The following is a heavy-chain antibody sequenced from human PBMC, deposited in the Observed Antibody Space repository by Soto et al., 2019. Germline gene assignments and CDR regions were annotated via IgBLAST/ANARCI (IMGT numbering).Heavy chain of an antibody. J-gene: IGHJ4*02. CDR3: ANGYGQVVVITPFDY. D-gene: IGHD3-22*01. CDR2: ISVTSTTI. CDR1: GFTFNTFG. Sequence: PGGSLRLSCAASGFTFNTFGMNWVRQAPGKGLEWISYISVTSTTIHYADSVKGRFTISRDNSKNTLYLQMNSLRAEDTAVYYCANGYGQVVVITPFDYWGQGTLVTVSS. V-gene: IGHV3-48*01.